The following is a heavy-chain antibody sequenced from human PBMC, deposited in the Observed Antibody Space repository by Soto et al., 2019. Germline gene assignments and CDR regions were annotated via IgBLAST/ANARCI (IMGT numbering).Heavy chain of an antibody. V-gene: IGHV1-8*01. CDR1: GYTFTSYD. J-gene: IGHJ6*03. Sequence: VASVKVSCKASGYTFTSYDINWVRQATGQGLEWMGWMNPNSGNTGYAQKFQGRVTMTRNTSISTAYMELSSLRSEDTAVYYCARGILRFLEWPTHYMDVWGKGTTVTVSS. CDR2: MNPNSGNT. CDR3: ARGILRFLEWPTHYMDV. D-gene: IGHD3-3*01.